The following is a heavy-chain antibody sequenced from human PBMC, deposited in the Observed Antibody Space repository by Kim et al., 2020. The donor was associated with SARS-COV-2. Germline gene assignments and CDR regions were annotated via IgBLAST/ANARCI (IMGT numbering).Heavy chain of an antibody. D-gene: IGHD1-20*01. CDR3: ARDKSKGRYFDY. J-gene: IGHJ4*02. V-gene: IGHV3-33*01. Sequence: YYADSVKGRFTISRDNSKHTLYLQMNNLRAEDTAVYFCARDKSKGRYFDYWGQGTLVTVSS.